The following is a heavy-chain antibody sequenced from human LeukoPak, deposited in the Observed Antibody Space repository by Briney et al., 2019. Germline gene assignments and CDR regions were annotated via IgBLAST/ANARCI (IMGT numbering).Heavy chain of an antibody. J-gene: IGHJ4*02. CDR3: ARGGDPGSIDY. Sequence: GGSLRLSCEVSGFRFSDYWMGWVRRAPGKGLEWVANINEDGREYYYVDSVKGRITISRHNAKNSLYLQMTSLRADDTAVYYCARGGDPGSIDYWGQGTLVTVSS. CDR2: INEDGREY. V-gene: IGHV3-7*01. CDR1: GFRFSDYW. D-gene: IGHD3-10*01.